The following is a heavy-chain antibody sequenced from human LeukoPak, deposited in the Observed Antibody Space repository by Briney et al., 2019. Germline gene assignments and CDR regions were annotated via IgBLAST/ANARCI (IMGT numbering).Heavy chain of an antibody. CDR1: GGSVSSGSYY. J-gene: IGHJ4*02. CDR3: ARDRKL. CDR2: ISYSGST. V-gene: IGHV4-61*01. D-gene: IGHD1-14*01. Sequence: PSETLSLTCTVSGGSVSSGSYYWSWVRQTPGKGLAWIGYISYSGSTNYNPSLKSRVTISVDTSKNQFSLKLSSVTAADTAVYYCARDRKLWGQGTLVTVSS.